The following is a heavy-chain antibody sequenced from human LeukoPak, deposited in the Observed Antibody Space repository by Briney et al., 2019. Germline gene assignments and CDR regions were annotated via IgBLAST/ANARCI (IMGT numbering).Heavy chain of an antibody. V-gene: IGHV4-61*02. J-gene: IGHJ5*02. CDR3: ARDSGSYFGWFDP. CDR1: GGSISSATYY. CDR2: IYTSGST. D-gene: IGHD1-26*01. Sequence: SETLSLTCTVSGGSISSATYYWSWVRQPAGKGLEWIGRIYTSGSTNYNPSLKSRVTISVDTSKNQFSLKLSSVTAADTAIYYCARDSGSYFGWFDPWGQGTLVTVSS.